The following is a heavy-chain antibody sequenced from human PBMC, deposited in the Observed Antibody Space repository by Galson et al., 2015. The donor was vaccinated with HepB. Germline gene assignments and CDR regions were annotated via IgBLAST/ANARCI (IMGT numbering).Heavy chain of an antibody. CDR2: IWYDGSNK. Sequence: SLRLSCAASGFTFSSYGMHWVRQAPGKGLEWVAVIWYDGSNKYYAGSVKGRFTISRDNSKNTLYLQMNSLRAEDTAVYYCARDRVLPKTQSPDYYYGMDVWGQGTTVTVSS. CDR1: GFTFSSYG. CDR3: ARDRVLPKTQSPDYYYGMDV. D-gene: IGHD2-15*01. J-gene: IGHJ6*02. V-gene: IGHV3-33*08.